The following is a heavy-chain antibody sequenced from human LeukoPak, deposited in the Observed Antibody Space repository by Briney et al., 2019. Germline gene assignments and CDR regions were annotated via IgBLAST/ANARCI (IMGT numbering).Heavy chain of an antibody. CDR3: AKDAKYYGSSCYFQLPEYFQP. CDR2: ISGSGGST. Sequence: GGSLRLSCAASGFTFSSYAMSWVRQAPGKGLEWVSAISGSGGSTYYADSVKGRFTISRDNSKNTLYLQMNSLRAEDTAVYYCAKDAKYYGSSCYFQLPEYFQPLGQGTPGTVSS. D-gene: IGHD3-22*01. J-gene: IGHJ1*01. CDR1: GFTFSSYA. V-gene: IGHV3-23*01.